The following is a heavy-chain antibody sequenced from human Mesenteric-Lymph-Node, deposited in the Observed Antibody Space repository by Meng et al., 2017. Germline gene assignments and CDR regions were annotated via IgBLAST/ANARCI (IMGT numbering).Heavy chain of an antibody. CDR3: ARERVAGTGSAFDI. CDR2: ISYDGSNK. V-gene: IGHV3-30*01. Sequence: GESLKISCAASGFTFSSYAMHWVRQAPGKGLEWVAVISYDGSNKYYADSVKGRFTISRDNSKNTLYLQMNSLRAEDTAVYYCARERVAGTGSAFDIWGQGTMVTVSS. J-gene: IGHJ3*02. D-gene: IGHD6-19*01. CDR1: GFTFSSYA.